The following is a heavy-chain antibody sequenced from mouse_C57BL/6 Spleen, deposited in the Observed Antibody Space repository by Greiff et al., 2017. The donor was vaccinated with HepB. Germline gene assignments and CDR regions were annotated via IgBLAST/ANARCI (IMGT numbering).Heavy chain of an antibody. J-gene: IGHJ4*01. V-gene: IGHV1-64*01. Sequence: QVQLQQPGAELVKPGASVKLSCKASGYTFTSYWMHWVKQRPGQGLEWIGMIHPNSGSTNYNEKFKSKATLTVDKSSSTAYMQRSSLASEDSAVYYCAPDYGISMDYWGQGTSVTVSS. D-gene: IGHD2-1*01. CDR2: IHPNSGST. CDR1: GYTFTSYW. CDR3: APDYGISMDY.